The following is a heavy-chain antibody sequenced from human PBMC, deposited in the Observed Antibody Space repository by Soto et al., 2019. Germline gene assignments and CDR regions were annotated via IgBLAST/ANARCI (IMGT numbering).Heavy chain of an antibody. CDR2: ISESGTTI. CDR3: TRSDYDTSGYTDY. Sequence: QVHLVESGGGLVKPGGSLRLSCAASGFAFSAYYMSWIRQAPGKGLEWLSYISESGTTIYYAVSVKGRFTISRDNAKKSHYLQMNSLRAEDTAVYCCTRSDYDTSGYTDYWGQGTLVTVSS. V-gene: IGHV3-11*01. D-gene: IGHD3-22*01. CDR1: GFAFSAYY. J-gene: IGHJ4*02.